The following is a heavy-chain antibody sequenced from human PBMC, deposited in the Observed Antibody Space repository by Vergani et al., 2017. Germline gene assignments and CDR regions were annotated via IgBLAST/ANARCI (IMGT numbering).Heavy chain of an antibody. Sequence: EVQLVETGGGLIQPGGSLRLSCAASGFTVSSNYMSWVRQAPGQGLEWVSVIYSGGSTYDADSVKGRFTISRDNSKNTLYLQMNSLRAEDTAVYYCARAQACEYDILTGETPYYYYGMDVWGQGTTVTVSS. V-gene: IGHV3-53*02. D-gene: IGHD3-9*01. CDR1: GFTVSSNY. J-gene: IGHJ6*02. CDR3: ARAQACEYDILTGETPYYYYGMDV. CDR2: IYSGGST.